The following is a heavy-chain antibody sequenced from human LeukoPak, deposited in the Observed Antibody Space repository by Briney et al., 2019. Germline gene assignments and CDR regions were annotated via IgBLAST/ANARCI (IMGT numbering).Heavy chain of an antibody. Sequence: ASVKVSCKASGHTFTDYYMHWVRQAPGQGLEWMGWINPNSGGTNYAQKFQGRVTMTRDTSISTAYMELSRLKSDDTAVYYCARVHFYDSSGYSLINPWGQGTLVTVSS. J-gene: IGHJ4*02. D-gene: IGHD3-22*01. CDR3: ARVHFYDSSGYSLINP. CDR1: GHTFTDYY. CDR2: INPNSGGT. V-gene: IGHV1-2*02.